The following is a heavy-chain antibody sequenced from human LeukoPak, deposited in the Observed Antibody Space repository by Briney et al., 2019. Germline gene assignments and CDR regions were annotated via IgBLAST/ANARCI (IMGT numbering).Heavy chain of an antibody. V-gene: IGHV3-20*04. J-gene: IGHJ4*02. CDR2: INWNGGST. D-gene: IGHD3-10*01. Sequence: PGGSLRLSCAASGFTFSSYGMSWVRQAPGKGLEWVSGINWNGGSTGYADSVKGRFTISRDNAKNSLYLQMNSMRAEDMALYYCAKDLSPLLWFGFDYWGQGTLVTVSS. CDR1: GFTFSSYG. CDR3: AKDLSPLLWFGFDY.